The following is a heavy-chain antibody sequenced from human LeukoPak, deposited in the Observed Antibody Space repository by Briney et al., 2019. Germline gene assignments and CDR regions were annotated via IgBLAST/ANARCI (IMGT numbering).Heavy chain of an antibody. Sequence: GGSLRLSCAASGFIFSSYSMNWVRQAPGEGLEWVSSIGAAGSHIYYADSMKGRFTISRDNAKSSLFLQMNSLRAEDTGIYYCVRVGSGATRADTLDLWGQGTMVTVSS. CDR2: IGAAGSHI. J-gene: IGHJ3*01. V-gene: IGHV3-21*01. CDR3: VRVGSGATRADTLDL. D-gene: IGHD6-19*01. CDR1: GFIFSSYS.